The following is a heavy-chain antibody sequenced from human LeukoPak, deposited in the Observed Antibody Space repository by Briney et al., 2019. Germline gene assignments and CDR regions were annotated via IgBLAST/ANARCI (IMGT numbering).Heavy chain of an antibody. Sequence: PSETLSLTCAVYGGSFSGYYWSWIRQPPGKGLEWIGEINHSGSTNYNPSLKSRVTISVDTSKNQFSLKLSSVTAADTAVYYCARESYNWNDGCFDPWGQGTLVTVSS. CDR1: GGSFSGYY. CDR2: INHSGST. J-gene: IGHJ5*02. CDR3: ARESYNWNDGCFDP. V-gene: IGHV4-34*01. D-gene: IGHD1-20*01.